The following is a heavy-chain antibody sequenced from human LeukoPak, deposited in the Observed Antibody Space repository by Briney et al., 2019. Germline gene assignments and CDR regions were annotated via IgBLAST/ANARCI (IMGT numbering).Heavy chain of an antibody. V-gene: IGHV3-23*01. CDR2: ISGSGGST. J-gene: IGHJ4*02. D-gene: IGHD3-22*01. CDR1: GFTFSSYA. CDR3: AKVGYDSSGYYYDPYYFDY. Sequence: GGSLRLSCAASGFTFSSYAMSWVRQAPGKGLEWVSAISGSGGSTYYADSVKGRFTISRDNSKNTLYLQMNSLRAEDTAVYYCAKVGYDSSGYYYDPYYFDYWGQGTLVTVSS.